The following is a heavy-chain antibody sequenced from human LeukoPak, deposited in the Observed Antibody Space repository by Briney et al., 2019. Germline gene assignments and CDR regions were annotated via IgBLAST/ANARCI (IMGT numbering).Heavy chain of an antibody. V-gene: IGHV1-46*01. D-gene: IGHD3-3*01. J-gene: IGHJ4*02. CDR2: INPSGGST. CDR1: GYTFTXYY. CDR3: ARDDRGDLLRFLEWLLYY. Sequence: GAXVKVSCKAXGYTFTXYYMHWVRQAPGQGLEWMGIINPSGGSTSYAQKFQGRVTMTRDTSTSTVYMELSSLRSEDTAVYYCARDDRGDLLRFLEWLLYYWGQGTLVTVSS.